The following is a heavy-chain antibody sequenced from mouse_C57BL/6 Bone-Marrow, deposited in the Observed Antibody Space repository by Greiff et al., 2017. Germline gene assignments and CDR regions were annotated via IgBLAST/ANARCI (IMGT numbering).Heavy chain of an antibody. CDR2: IYPRSGNT. V-gene: IGHV1-81*01. CDR1: GYTFTSYG. J-gene: IGHJ3*01. Sequence: HVQLQQSGAELARPGASVKLSCKASGYTFTSYGISWVKQRTGQGLEWIGEIYPRSGNTYYNEKFKGKATLTADKSSSTAYMELRSLTSEDSAVYFCARRPWFAYWGQGTLVTVSA. CDR3: ARRPWFAY.